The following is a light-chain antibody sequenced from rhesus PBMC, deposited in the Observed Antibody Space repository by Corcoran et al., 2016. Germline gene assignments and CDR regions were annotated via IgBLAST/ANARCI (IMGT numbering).Light chain of an antibody. J-gene: IGKJ1*01. CDR2: STS. CDR1: SSVSTSY. V-gene: IGKV3-35*01. Sequence: EIVLTQSPTSMAVSQGERVTISCTASSSVSTSYLHWYHQKPVFPPRLLVYSTSIWDSGVPARFCGSWSGTSYTLTISSMEAEDGANYYCQQGNSIPWTFGQGTKVEIK. CDR3: QQGNSIPWT.